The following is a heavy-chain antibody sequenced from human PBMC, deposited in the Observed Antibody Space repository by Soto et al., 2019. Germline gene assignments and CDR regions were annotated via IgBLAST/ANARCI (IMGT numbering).Heavy chain of an antibody. CDR2: IWYDGSNK. Sequence: QVQLVESGGGVVQPGRSLRLSCAASGFTFSSYGMHWVRQAPGKGLEWVAVIWYDGSNKYYADSVKGRFTISRDNSKNTLYLQMNSLRAEDTAVYYCARDLMYGGYYFDYWGQGTLVTVSS. CDR3: ARDLMYGGYYFDY. J-gene: IGHJ4*02. CDR1: GFTFSSYG. V-gene: IGHV3-33*01. D-gene: IGHD2-15*01.